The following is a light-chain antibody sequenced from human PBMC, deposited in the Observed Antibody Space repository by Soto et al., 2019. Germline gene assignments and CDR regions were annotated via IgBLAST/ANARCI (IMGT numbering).Light chain of an antibody. CDR3: QQYGRSPFA. CDR1: QSVSSSY. V-gene: IGKV3-20*01. Sequence: EMVLTQSPGTLSLSPGERATLFCRASQSVSSSYLAWYQQKPGQAPRLLIYGASSRATGIPDRFSGSGSGTDFTLTISRLEPEDFAVYYCQQYGRSPFAFGQGTRLEIK. CDR2: GAS. J-gene: IGKJ5*01.